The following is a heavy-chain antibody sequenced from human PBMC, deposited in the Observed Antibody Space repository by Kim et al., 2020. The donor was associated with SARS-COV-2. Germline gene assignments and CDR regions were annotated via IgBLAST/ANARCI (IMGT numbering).Heavy chain of an antibody. CDR3: ARQGAVAGPIPFDY. J-gene: IGHJ4*02. D-gene: IGHD6-19*01. Sequence: NPSLKSRVTISVDTSKNQFSLKLSSVTAADTAVYYCARQGAVAGPIPFDYWGQGTLVTVSS. V-gene: IGHV4-39*01.